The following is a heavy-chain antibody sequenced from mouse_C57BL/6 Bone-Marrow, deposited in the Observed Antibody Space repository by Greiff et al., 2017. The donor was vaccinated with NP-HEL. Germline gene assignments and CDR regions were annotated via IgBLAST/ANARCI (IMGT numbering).Heavy chain of an antibody. D-gene: IGHD2-4*01. V-gene: IGHV1-63*01. CDR3: ARCDYHGGFAY. J-gene: IGHJ3*01. Sequence: VKLQESGAELVRPGTSVKMSCKASGYTFTNYWIGWAKQRPGHGLEWIGDIYPGGGYTNYNEKFKGKATLTADKSSSTAYMQFSSLTSEDSAIYYCARCDYHGGFAYWGQGTLVTVSA. CDR1: GYTFTNYW. CDR2: IYPGGGYT.